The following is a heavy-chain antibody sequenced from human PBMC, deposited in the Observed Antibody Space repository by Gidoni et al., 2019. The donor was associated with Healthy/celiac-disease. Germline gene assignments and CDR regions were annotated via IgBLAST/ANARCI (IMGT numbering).Heavy chain of an antibody. D-gene: IGHD2-15*01. CDR3: ARDTIVVVVAATHIWFDP. Sequence: EVQLVESGGGLVKPGGSLRLSCAASGFTFSSYSMNWVRQAPGKGLEWDSSISSSSSYIYYADSVKGRFTISRDNAKNSLYLQMNSLRAEDTAVYYCARDTIVVVVAATHIWFDPWGQGTLVTVSS. V-gene: IGHV3-21*01. J-gene: IGHJ5*02. CDR1: GFTFSSYS. CDR2: ISSSSSYI.